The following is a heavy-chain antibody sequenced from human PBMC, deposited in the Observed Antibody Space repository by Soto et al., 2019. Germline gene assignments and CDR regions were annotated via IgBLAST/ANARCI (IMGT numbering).Heavy chain of an antibody. Sequence: GGSLRLSCAASGFTFSSYGMHWVRQAPGKGLEWVAVISYDGSNKYYADSVKGRFTISRDNSKNTLYLQMNSLRAEDTAVYYCAKDRPVPRNYWGQGTLVTVSS. J-gene: IGHJ4*02. CDR3: AKDRPVPRNY. CDR1: GFTFSSYG. CDR2: ISYDGSNK. D-gene: IGHD4-17*01. V-gene: IGHV3-30*18.